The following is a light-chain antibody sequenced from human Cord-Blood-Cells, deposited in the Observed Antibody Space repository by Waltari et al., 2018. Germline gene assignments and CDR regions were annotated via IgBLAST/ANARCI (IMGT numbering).Light chain of an antibody. J-gene: IGKJ4*01. CDR1: QSISSY. V-gene: IGKV1-39*01. CDR2: AAS. CDR3: QQSYSTLRLT. Sequence: DIQMTQSPSSLSASVGDRVTITCRASQSISSYLNWYQQKPGKAPKRLIYAASSLQSGVPSRFSGSGSGTDFTLTISSLQPEDFATYYCQQSYSTLRLTFGGGTKVEIK.